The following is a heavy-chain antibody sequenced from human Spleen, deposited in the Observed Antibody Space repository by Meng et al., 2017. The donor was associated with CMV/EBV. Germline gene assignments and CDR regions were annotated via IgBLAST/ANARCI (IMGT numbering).Heavy chain of an antibody. CDR1: GYTCTGYY. Sequence: ASVKVSCQASGYTCTGYYMHWVRQAPGQGLEWMGWINPNSGGTNYAQKFEGRVTMTRDTSISTAYRELSRLRCDDTAVYYCARDQGSTGTFKLLYYFDYWGQGTLVTVAS. D-gene: IGHD1-14*01. CDR3: ARDQGSTGTFKLLYYFDY. J-gene: IGHJ4*02. CDR2: INPNSGGT. V-gene: IGHV1-2*02.